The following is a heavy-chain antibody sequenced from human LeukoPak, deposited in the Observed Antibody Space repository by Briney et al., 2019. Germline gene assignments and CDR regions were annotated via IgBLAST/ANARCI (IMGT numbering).Heavy chain of an antibody. Sequence: PSETLSLICTVSGGSITGYYWSWIRQPAGKGLEWIGRIYSTGTSDYNPSLKGRASMSVDTSRNQISLKLSSVTAADTAFYYCARDLNSLSSYLVLWGQGPLVTVSS. D-gene: IGHD1-26*01. CDR2: IYSTGTS. V-gene: IGHV4-4*07. CDR3: ARDLNSLSSYLVL. J-gene: IGHJ4*02. CDR1: GGSITGYY.